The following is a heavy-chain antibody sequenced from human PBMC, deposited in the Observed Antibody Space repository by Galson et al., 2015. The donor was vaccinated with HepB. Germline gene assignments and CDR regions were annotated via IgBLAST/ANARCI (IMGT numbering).Heavy chain of an antibody. D-gene: IGHD2-8*01. V-gene: IGHV4-39*01. CDR2: IYYSGST. Sequence: ETLSLTCTVSGGSISSSSYYWGWIRQPPGKGLEWIGSIYYSGSTYYNPSLKSRVTISVDTSKNQFSLKLSSVTAADTAVYYCARRMGTPIVLMVSPYYFDYWGQGTLVAVSS. CDR1: GGSISSSSYY. J-gene: IGHJ4*02. CDR3: ARRMGTPIVLMVSPYYFDY.